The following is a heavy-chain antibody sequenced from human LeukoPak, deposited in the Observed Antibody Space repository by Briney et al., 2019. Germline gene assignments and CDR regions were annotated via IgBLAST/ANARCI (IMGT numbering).Heavy chain of an antibody. V-gene: IGHV3-74*01. CDR1: GFTFRNYV. Sequence: PGGSLGLSCAASGFTFRNYVIHWVRHAPGQGLVWVSRIKGDGISTNYADSVKGRFTISRDIAKNTLYLQMNSLRAEDTGVYYCAKDHYWSIDYWGRGTLVTVSS. J-gene: IGHJ4*02. CDR3: AKDHYWSIDY. D-gene: IGHD3-3*01. CDR2: IKGDGIST.